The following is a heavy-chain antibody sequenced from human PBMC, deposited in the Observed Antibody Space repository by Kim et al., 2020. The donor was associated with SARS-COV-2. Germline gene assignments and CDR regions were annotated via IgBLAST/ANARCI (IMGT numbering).Heavy chain of an antibody. V-gene: IGHV3-11*06. CDR3: ATHGRKIAAANPKLFDY. D-gene: IGHD6-13*01. J-gene: IGHJ4*02. Sequence: VKGRFTISRDNAKNSLYLQMNSLRAEDTAVYYCATHGRKIAAANPKLFDYWGQGTLVTVSS.